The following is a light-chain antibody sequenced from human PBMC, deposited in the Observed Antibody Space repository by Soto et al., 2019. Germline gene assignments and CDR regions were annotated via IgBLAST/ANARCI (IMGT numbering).Light chain of an antibody. CDR3: HQRQVRPRT. CDR1: QYFXTR. CDR2: QTS. Sequence: IELTQSASALSSFPGDRVTLSCRASQYFXTRFFWDEGRPGQPPRLLXAQTSLIAAGSPARLSASGSVTDFTLTISDVHPYDFDLYYCHQRQVRPRTFGQGTMLDI. V-gene: IGKV3-11*01. J-gene: IGKJ1*01.